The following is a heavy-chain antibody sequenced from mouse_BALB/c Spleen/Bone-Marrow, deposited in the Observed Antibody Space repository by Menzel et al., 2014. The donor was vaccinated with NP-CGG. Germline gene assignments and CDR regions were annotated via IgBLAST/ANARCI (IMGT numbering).Heavy chain of an antibody. CDR2: ISSSGGST. D-gene: IGHD1-1*01. CDR3: ARPLYYYGSSPFYAMDY. J-gene: IGHJ4*01. Sequence: EVKLVESGGGLVKPGGSLKLSCAASGFAFSSYDMSWVRQTPEKRLEWVAYISSSGGSTYYPDTVKVRFTISRDNAKNALYLQMSSLKSEDTAMYYCARPLYYYGSSPFYAMDYWGQGTSVTVSS. V-gene: IGHV5-12-1*01. CDR1: GFAFSSYD.